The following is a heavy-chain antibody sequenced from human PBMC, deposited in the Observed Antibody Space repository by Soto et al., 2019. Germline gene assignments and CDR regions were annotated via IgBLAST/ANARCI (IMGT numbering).Heavy chain of an antibody. J-gene: IGHJ3*02. CDR1: GFTVSSNY. V-gene: IGHV3-53*01. CDR3: AAVNYYDSSGPRDI. D-gene: IGHD3-22*01. Sequence: AGGSLRLSCAASGFTVSSNYMSGVRQAPGKGLEWVSVIYSGGSTYYADSVKGRFTISRDNSKNTLYLQMNSLRAEDTAVYYCAAVNYYDSSGPRDIWGQGTMVTVSS. CDR2: IYSGGST.